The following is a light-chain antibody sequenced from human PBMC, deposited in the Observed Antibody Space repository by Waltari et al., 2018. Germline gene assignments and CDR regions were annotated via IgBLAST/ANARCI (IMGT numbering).Light chain of an antibody. CDR3: SSYTNTSPYVL. CDR1: SSDVGSYSY. Sequence: HSALTQPASVSGSPGQSISISCTGTSSDVGSYSYVSWYQQQPGTAPKLMVYDVGFRPPVVADLFSVSKPGNTASLTISGLQAEDEATYYCSSYTNTSPYVLFGGGTKLTVL. J-gene: IGLJ2*01. V-gene: IGLV2-14*03. CDR2: DVG.